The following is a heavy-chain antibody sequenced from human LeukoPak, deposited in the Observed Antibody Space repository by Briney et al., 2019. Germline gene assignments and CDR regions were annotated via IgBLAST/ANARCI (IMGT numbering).Heavy chain of an antibody. J-gene: IGHJ4*02. CDR3: VSGDTGSGYYY. V-gene: IGHV3-23*01. CDR2: ITGGGDSA. D-gene: IGHD3-22*01. CDR1: GFTFSSHA. Sequence: GGSLGLSCGASGFTFSSHATSWVRQTPERGLEWVSAITGGGDSAYYPDSVKGRFTISRDNSKNTLYLQMNNLGAGDTALYYCVSGDTGSGYYYWGQGTLVTVSS.